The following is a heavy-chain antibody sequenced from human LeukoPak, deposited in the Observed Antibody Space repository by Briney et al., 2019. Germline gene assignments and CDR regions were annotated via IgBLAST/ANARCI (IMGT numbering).Heavy chain of an antibody. J-gene: IGHJ4*02. D-gene: IGHD3-9*01. CDR2: IDWDDDK. CDR3: ARGIFDWLLAEYYFDY. Sequence: SGPALVKPTQTLTLTCTFSGFSLSTSGMCVSWIRQPPGKALEWLARIDWDDDKYYSTSLKTRLTISKDTSKNQVVLTMTNMDPVDTATYYCARGIFDWLLAEYYFDYWGQGTLVTVSS. V-gene: IGHV2-70*11. CDR1: GFSLSTSGMC.